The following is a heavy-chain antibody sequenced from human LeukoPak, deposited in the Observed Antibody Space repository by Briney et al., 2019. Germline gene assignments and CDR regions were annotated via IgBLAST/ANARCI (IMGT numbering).Heavy chain of an antibody. Sequence: PSETLSLTCTVSGGPISSYFWSWIRQPAGKGLEWIGRVYSSGTTNYNPSLKSRVTISVDTSKNQFSLKLSSVTAADTAVYYCARAYDSSGYFDYWGQGTLVTVSS. D-gene: IGHD3-22*01. V-gene: IGHV4-4*07. J-gene: IGHJ4*02. CDR3: ARAYDSSGYFDY. CDR2: VYSSGTT. CDR1: GGPISSYF.